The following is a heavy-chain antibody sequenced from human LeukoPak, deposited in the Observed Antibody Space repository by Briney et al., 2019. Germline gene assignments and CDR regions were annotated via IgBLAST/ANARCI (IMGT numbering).Heavy chain of an antibody. V-gene: IGHV3-23*01. J-gene: IGHJ4*02. CDR1: GFTFSSYA. CDR2: ISGSGGST. D-gene: IGHD3-22*01. CDR3: AKDYYYYGTTFDY. Sequence: GGSLRLSCAASGFTFSSYAMSWVRQAPGKGLEWVSAISGSGGSTYYADSVKGRFPISRDNSKNTLYLQMNSLRAEDTAVYYCAKDYYYYGTTFDYWGRGTLVTVSS.